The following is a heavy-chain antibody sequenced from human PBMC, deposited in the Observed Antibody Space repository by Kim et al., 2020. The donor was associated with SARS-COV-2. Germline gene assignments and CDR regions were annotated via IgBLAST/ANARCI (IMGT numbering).Heavy chain of an antibody. CDR3: SSEWQLVLDN. V-gene: IGHV1-69*13. CDR1: GDNFNAYV. CDR2: IIPVFGTV. J-gene: IGHJ4*02. D-gene: IGHD6-6*01. Sequence: SVKVSCKASGDNFNAYVLTWVRQAPGQGLEWMGDIIPVFGTVNYAPKFQGRITITADESTNTAFMELSSLKSDDTAVYYCSSEWQLVLDNWGQGSLVTV.